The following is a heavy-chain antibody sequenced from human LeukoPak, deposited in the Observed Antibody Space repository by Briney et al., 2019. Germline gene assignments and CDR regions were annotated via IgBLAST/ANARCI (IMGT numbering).Heavy chain of an antibody. J-gene: IGHJ4*02. V-gene: IGHV3-23*01. CDR3: ARLLAYNSGGEAFDH. Sequence: GGTLRLSCAASGFTFSSYGMSWVRQAPGKGLEWVSAISGSGGSTYYADSVKGRFTISRDNSKNTLYPQMNSLRAEDTAVYYCARLLAYNSGGEAFDHWGQGTLVTVSS. D-gene: IGHD1-20*01. CDR2: ISGSGGST. CDR1: GFTFSSYG.